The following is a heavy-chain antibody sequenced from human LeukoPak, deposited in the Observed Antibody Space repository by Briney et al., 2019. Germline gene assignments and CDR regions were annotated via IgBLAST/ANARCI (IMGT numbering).Heavy chain of an antibody. Sequence: GSLRLSCAASGFTFSSYAMIWIRQAPGKGLEWVSTISGSGGSTYYADSVNGRFTIYRDNSKNTLYLQMNSLRAEDTAVYYCAKISDCGGDCYPAFDIWGQGIMVTVSS. V-gene: IGHV3-23*01. CDR1: GFTFSSYA. CDR2: ISGSGGST. J-gene: IGHJ3*02. D-gene: IGHD2-21*02. CDR3: AKISDCGGDCYPAFDI.